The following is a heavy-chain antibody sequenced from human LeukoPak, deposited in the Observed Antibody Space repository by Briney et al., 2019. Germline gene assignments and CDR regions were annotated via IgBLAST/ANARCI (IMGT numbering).Heavy chain of an antibody. V-gene: IGHV3-48*01. D-gene: IGHD3-3*01. CDR1: RFTFSDYD. CDR2: ISSSSSLT. CDR3: ARPIFGMVQDAFDI. Sequence: GGSLRLSCAASRFTFSDYDMNWVRQAPGKGLEWISYISSSSSLTYYADSVKGRFTISRDNVKNSLYLQMNSLRVEDTAVYYCARPIFGMVQDAFDIWGQGTMVIVSS. J-gene: IGHJ3*02.